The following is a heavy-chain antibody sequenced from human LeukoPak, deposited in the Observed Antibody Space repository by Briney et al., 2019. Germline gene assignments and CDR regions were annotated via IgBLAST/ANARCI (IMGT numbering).Heavy chain of an antibody. CDR2: IWHDGSNK. J-gene: IGHJ4*02. V-gene: IGHV3-33*01. Sequence: GGSLGLSCAASGFAFNTYAMHWVRQAPGKGLEWVTLIWHDGSNKFYIDSVRGRFTISRDNSRNTVYLQMNGLRAEDTAVYYCAREIFGSGSYLDYWGQGTLVTVSS. CDR3: AREIFGSGSYLDY. D-gene: IGHD3-10*01. CDR1: GFAFNTYA.